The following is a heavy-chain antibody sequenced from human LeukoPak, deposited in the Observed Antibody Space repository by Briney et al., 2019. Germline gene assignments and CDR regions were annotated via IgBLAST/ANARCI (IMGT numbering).Heavy chain of an antibody. CDR3: ARHGILYSGYDYGVVAFDI. Sequence: SETLSLTCTVSGGSISSSSYYWGWIRQPPGKGLEWIGSIYYSGSTYYNPSLKSRVTISVDTSKNQFSLKLSSVTAADAAVYYRARHGILYSGYDYGVVAFDIWGQGTMVTVSS. D-gene: IGHD5-12*01. CDR2: IYYSGST. J-gene: IGHJ3*02. CDR1: GGSISSSSYY. V-gene: IGHV4-39*01.